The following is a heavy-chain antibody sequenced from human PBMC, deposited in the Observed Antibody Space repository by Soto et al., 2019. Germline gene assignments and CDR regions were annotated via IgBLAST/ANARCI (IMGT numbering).Heavy chain of an antibody. CDR1: GYTFTGYY. CDR2: INPNSGGT. D-gene: IGHD2-15*01. CDR3: ARDLGYFSVGSCYSPGYYYYYMDV. V-gene: IGHV1-2*04. J-gene: IGHJ6*03. Sequence: ASVKVSCKASGYTFTGYYMHWVRQAPGQGLEWMGWINPNSGGTNYAQKFQGWVTMTRDTSISTAYMELSRLRSEDTAVYYCARDLGYFSVGSCYSPGYYYYYMDVWGKGTTVTVSS.